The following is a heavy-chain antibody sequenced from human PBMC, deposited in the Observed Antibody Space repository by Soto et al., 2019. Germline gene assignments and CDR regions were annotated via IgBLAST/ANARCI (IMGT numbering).Heavy chain of an antibody. CDR3: ARDPAGDFWSGYYDSWFDP. J-gene: IGHJ5*02. CDR2: ISYDGSNK. CDR1: GFTFSSYA. D-gene: IGHD3-3*01. V-gene: IGHV3-30-3*01. Sequence: GGSLRLSCAASGFTFSSYAMHWVRQAPGKGLEWVAVISYDGSNKYYTDSVKGRFTISRDNSKNTLYLQMNSLRAEDTAVYYCARDPAGDFWSGYYDSWFDPWGQGTLVTVSS.